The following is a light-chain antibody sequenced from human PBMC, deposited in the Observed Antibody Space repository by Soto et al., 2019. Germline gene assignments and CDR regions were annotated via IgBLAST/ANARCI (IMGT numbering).Light chain of an antibody. CDR3: AAWDDSLSGGV. V-gene: IGLV1-47*01. CDR2: RNN. J-gene: IGLJ2*01. Sequence: QLVLTQAPSASGTPGQRVTISCSGSSSNIGSNYVYWYQQLPGTAPKLLIYRNNQRPSGVPDRFSGSKSGTSASLAISGLRSEDEADYYCAAWDDSLSGGVFGGGTKLTVL. CDR1: SSNIGSNY.